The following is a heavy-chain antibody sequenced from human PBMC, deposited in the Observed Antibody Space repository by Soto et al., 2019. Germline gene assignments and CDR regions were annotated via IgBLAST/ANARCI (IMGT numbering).Heavy chain of an antibody. D-gene: IGHD3-10*01. CDR1: GGSISSSY. CDR3: ARQGFGPLHGLVDV. Sequence: QVQLQESGPGLMKPSETLSLSCSVSGGSISSSYWSWFRQSPGKRMEWIGYVHHSWGSSYNPSLQSRVAISLDTSKSQFSLKVTSVTATDTAVYYCARQGFGPLHGLVDVWGQGTTVTVSS. V-gene: IGHV4-59*08. CDR2: VHHSWGS. J-gene: IGHJ6*02.